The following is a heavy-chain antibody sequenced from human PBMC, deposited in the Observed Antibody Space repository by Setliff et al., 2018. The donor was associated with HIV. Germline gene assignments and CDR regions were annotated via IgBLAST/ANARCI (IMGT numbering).Heavy chain of an antibody. CDR2: INPNRGGT. CDR1: GYTFSSYD. V-gene: IGHV1-2*02. J-gene: IGHJ4*02. Sequence: ASVKVSCKASGYTFSSYDINWVRQATGQGLEWMGWINPNRGGTNFAQKFQGRVTMERDTSFTTVYMELNSLRSDDTAVYFCARGSSWYAPFDYWGQGTLVTVSS. CDR3: ARGSSWYAPFDY. D-gene: IGHD6-13*01.